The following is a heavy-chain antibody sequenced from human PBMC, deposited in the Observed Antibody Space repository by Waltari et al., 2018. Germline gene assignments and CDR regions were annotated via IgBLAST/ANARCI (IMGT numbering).Heavy chain of an antibody. CDR3: ASKMVQISYGMDV. J-gene: IGHJ6*02. V-gene: IGHV3-21*01. D-gene: IGHD3-10*01. CDR2: ISSSSSYI. Sequence: GLEWVSSISSSSSYIYYADSVKGRFTISRDNAKNSLYLQMNSLRAEDTAVYYCASKMVQISYGMDVWGQGTTVTVSS.